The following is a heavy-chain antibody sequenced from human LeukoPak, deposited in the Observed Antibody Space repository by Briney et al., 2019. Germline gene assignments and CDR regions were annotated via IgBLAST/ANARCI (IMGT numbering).Heavy chain of an antibody. CDR2: ISWNSGSI. Sequence: GGSLRLSCAVYGFTFDDYAMHWVRQAPGKGLEWVSGISWNSGSIGYADSVKGRFTISRDNAKNSLYLQTNSLRAEYTAFYYCAKDWSYDSSGADYWGQGTLVTVSS. D-gene: IGHD3-22*01. J-gene: IGHJ4*02. CDR3: AKDWSYDSSGADY. CDR1: GFTFDDYA. V-gene: IGHV3-9*01.